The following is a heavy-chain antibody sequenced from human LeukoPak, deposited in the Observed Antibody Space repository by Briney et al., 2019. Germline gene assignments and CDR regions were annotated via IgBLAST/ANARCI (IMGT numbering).Heavy chain of an antibody. V-gene: IGHV3-30-3*01. J-gene: IGHJ4*02. CDR2: IVHDETHI. CDR1: GFSFRNYA. CDR3: ARDPILAAPDYFDH. Sequence: PGRSLRLSCAASGFSFRNYAMHWVRKAPGKGLDWVAVIVHDETHIYYADSVKGRFTISRDNSRNNLDLQMNSLRVEDTAVYYCARDPILAAPDYFDHWGQGTQVIVSS. D-gene: IGHD2-2*02.